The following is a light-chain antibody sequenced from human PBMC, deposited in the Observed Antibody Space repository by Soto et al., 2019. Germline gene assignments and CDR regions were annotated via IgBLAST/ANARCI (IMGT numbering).Light chain of an antibody. CDR2: ASS. CDR3: LQDYHYPWT. V-gene: IGKV1-6*01. CDR1: QGSGND. J-gene: IGKJ1*01. Sequence: IQMTQSPSSLSASVGDRVTITCRASQGSGNDLGWYQHKPGKAPKLLIYASSILHSGVPSRFSGSGSGTDFTLTIVGRQPEDFATYYCLQDYHYPWTFGQGTKVEI.